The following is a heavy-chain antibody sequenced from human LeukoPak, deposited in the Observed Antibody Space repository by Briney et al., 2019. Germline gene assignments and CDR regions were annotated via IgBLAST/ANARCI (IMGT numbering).Heavy chain of an antibody. CDR2: IIPIFGTA. J-gene: IGHJ6*03. Sequence: ASVKVSCKASGGTFSSYAISWVRQAPGQGLEWMGGIIPIFGTANYAQKFQGRVTITADESTSTAYMELSSLRSEDTAVYYCARTTTTYYDFWSGSPTSYYYYMGVWGKGTTVTVSS. CDR1: GGTFSSYA. CDR3: ARTTTTYYDFWSGSPTSYYYYMGV. D-gene: IGHD3-3*01. V-gene: IGHV1-69*13.